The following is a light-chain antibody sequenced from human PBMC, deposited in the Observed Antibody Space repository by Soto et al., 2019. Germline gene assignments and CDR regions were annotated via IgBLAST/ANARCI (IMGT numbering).Light chain of an antibody. V-gene: IGKV1-39*01. Sequence: DIQMTQSPSSLSASVGDRVTITCRASQSISSYLNWYQQKPGKAPKLLIYAASILQSGVPSRFSGSGPGTDFTLTISSLQPEDFATYYCQPSYSTPQTFGQGTKLEIK. CDR3: QPSYSTPQT. CDR1: QSISSY. CDR2: AAS. J-gene: IGKJ2*01.